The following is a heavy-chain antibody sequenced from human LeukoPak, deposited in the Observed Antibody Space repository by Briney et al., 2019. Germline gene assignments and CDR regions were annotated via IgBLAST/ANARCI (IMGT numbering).Heavy chain of an antibody. D-gene: IGHD3-22*01. J-gene: IGHJ5*02. CDR3: ARGHHYYDSSGQNWFDP. Sequence: SETLSLTCTVSGGSISSYYWSWIRQPAGKGLAWIGRIYTSGSTNYNPSLKSRVTTSVDTSKNQFSLKLSSVTAADTAVYYCARGHHYYDSSGQNWFDPWGQGTLVTVSS. CDR1: GGSISSYY. CDR2: IYTSGST. V-gene: IGHV4-4*07.